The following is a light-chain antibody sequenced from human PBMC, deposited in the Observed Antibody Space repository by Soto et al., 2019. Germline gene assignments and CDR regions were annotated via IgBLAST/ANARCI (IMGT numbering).Light chain of an antibody. J-gene: IGKJ5*01. CDR1: QRINIY. CDR3: QQSFSTPT. V-gene: IGKV1-39*01. CDR2: SAS. Sequence: DIQMTLSPSSLSTSVGDRVTITCRASQRINIYLNWYRQKPGKAPELLIYSASNLQSGVPSRFSGSGSGTDFTLTIRSLQPEDFATYYCQQSFSTPTFGQGTRLEIK.